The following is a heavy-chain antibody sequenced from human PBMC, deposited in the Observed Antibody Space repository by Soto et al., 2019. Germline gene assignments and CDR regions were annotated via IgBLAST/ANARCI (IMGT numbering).Heavy chain of an antibody. CDR1: GFTFSSYW. CDR3: ARDLRSYDYIWGSHRSPLRY. CDR2: IKQDGSEK. Sequence: EVQLVESGGGLVQPGGSLRLSCAAAGFTFSSYWMSWVRQAPGKGLEWVANIKQDGSEKYYVDSVKGRFTISRDNAKNSLYLQMNSLRAEDTAVYYCARDLRSYDYIWGSHRSPLRYWGQGTLVTVSS. J-gene: IGHJ4*02. D-gene: IGHD3-16*02. V-gene: IGHV3-7*01.